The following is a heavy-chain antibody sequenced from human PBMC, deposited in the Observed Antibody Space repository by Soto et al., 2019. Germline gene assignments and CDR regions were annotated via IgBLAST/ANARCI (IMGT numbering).Heavy chain of an antibody. D-gene: IGHD4-17*01. Sequence: QLQPQESGSGLVKPSQTLSLTCAVSGGSISSGGYSWSWIRQPPGKGLEWIGYIYHSGSTYYNPSLKSRVTISVDRSKKQFSLKLSSVTAADTAVYYCARGMTTVTTLDYWGQGTLVTVSS. J-gene: IGHJ4*02. CDR3: ARGMTTVTTLDY. CDR1: GGSISSGGYS. V-gene: IGHV4-30-2*01. CDR2: IYHSGST.